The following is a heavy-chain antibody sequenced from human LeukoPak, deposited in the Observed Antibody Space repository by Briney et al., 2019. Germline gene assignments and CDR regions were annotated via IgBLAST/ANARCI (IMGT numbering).Heavy chain of an antibody. Sequence: GASVKVSCKASGYTFTGYYMHWVRQAPGQGLEWMGWIYPNSGGTNYAQKFQGRVTMTRDTSISTAYMELSRLRSDDTAVYYCARDDYGDSVGGAFDIWGQGTMVTVSS. J-gene: IGHJ3*02. CDR3: ARDDYGDSVGGAFDI. CDR1: GYTFTGYY. V-gene: IGHV1-2*02. CDR2: IYPNSGGT. D-gene: IGHD4-17*01.